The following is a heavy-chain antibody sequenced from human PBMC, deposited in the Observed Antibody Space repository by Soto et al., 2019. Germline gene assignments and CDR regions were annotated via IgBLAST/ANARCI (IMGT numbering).Heavy chain of an antibody. CDR1: GFTFSSYA. V-gene: IGHV3-23*01. CDR2: ISGGGGST. J-gene: IGHJ4*02. D-gene: IGHD6-19*01. CDR3: AKRGAGHYSDY. Sequence: EVQLLESGGGLVQPGGSLRLSCAASGFTFSSYAMSWVRQAPGKGLEWVSVISGGGGSTYYADSVKGRFTISRDNSQNTLYLQMNSLRAEDTAVYYCAKRGAGHYSDYWRQGTLVTVSS.